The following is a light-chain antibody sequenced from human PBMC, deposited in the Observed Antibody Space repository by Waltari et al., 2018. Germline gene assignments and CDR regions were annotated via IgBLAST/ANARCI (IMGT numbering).Light chain of an antibody. Sequence: QLVLTQSPSASASLGASVKPTCTLTGEYSAYAIPWHQQQPEKGPRYLMNVNRDGSHDKADGIPERFSGSSAGAERYLIISRLQSDDEADYFCQTWGMNIQVFGGGTRLTVL. CDR3: QTWGMNIQV. CDR1: GEYSAYA. J-gene: IGLJ3*02. CDR2: VNRDGSH. V-gene: IGLV4-69*01.